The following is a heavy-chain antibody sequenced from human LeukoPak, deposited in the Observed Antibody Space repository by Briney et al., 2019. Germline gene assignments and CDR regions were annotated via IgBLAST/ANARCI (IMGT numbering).Heavy chain of an antibody. V-gene: IGHV3-30*04. Sequence: PGGSLRLSCAASGFTFSSYAMHWVRQAPGKGLEWVAVISYGGSNKYYADSVKGRFTISRDNSKNTLYLQMNSLRAEDTAVYYCARDRLAVAGKNWFDPWGQGTLVTVSS. J-gene: IGHJ5*02. CDR1: GFTFSSYA. CDR3: ARDRLAVAGKNWFDP. D-gene: IGHD6-19*01. CDR2: ISYGGSNK.